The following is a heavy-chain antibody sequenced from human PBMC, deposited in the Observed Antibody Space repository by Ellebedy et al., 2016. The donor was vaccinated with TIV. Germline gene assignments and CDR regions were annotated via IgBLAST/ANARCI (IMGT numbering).Heavy chain of an antibody. Sequence: GESLKISCAASGFTFSSYSMNLVRQAPGKGLEWVSYISSISSTIYYADSVKGRFTSSRDNAKNSLYLQMNSLRAEDTAVYYCANDLLWGQGTLVTVSS. CDR1: GFTFSSYS. V-gene: IGHV3-48*01. CDR2: ISSISSTI. D-gene: IGHD1-1*01. J-gene: IGHJ4*02. CDR3: ANDLL.